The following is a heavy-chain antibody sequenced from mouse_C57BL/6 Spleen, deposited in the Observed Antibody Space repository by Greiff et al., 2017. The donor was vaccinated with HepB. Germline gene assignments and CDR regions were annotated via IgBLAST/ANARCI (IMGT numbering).Heavy chain of an antibody. V-gene: IGHV1-82*01. CDR2: IYPGDGDT. Sequence: VQLQQSGPELVKPGASVKISCKASGYAFSSSWMTWVKQRPGKGLEWIGRIYPGDGDTNYNGKFKGKATLNADKSSITAYMHLSRLTSEDSAVCFGARDRLDYWGQGTSVTVSS. CDR3: ARDRLDY. J-gene: IGHJ4*01. CDR1: GYAFSSSW.